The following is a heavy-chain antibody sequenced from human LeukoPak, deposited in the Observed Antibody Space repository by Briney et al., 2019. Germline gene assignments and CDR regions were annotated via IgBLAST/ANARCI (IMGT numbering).Heavy chain of an antibody. Sequence: PGGSLRLSCEASESSFSRSAMHWVRQAPGKGLEWVATISYDGRKTFYGDSAKGRFTISRDNSKKTLALQMNNLKVDDTALYYCARSEKGTIYSYFVAWGQGSLVAVSS. V-gene: IGHV3-30*03. CDR3: ARSEKGTIYSYFVA. J-gene: IGHJ4*02. CDR2: ISYDGRKT. CDR1: ESSFSRSA. D-gene: IGHD1/OR15-1a*01.